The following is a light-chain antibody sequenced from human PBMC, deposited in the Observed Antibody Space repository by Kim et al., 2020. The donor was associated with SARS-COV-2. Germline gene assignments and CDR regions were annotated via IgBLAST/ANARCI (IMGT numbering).Light chain of an antibody. V-gene: IGLV3-27*01. CDR1: ILTKKY. CDR3: DAGAGNNWV. CDR2: KDS. J-gene: IGLJ3*02. Sequence: VTPGQKARSTCSGDILTKKYARWFQQKPGQAPVLLIYKDSERPSGIPERFSASSSGTTVTLTISGAQAEDEADYYCDAGAGNNWVFGGGTQLTVL.